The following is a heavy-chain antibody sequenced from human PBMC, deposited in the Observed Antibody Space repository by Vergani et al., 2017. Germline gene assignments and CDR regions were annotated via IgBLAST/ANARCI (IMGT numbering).Heavy chain of an antibody. J-gene: IGHJ2*01. V-gene: IGHV3-23*04. CDR3: AKIAVAGMGVYWYFDL. CDR2: ISGSGGST. CDR1: GFTFSSYW. D-gene: IGHD6-19*01. Sequence: EVQLVESGGGLVQPGGSLRLSCAASGFTFSSYWMSWVRQAPGKGLEWVSAISGSGGSTYYADSVKGRFTISRDNSKNTLYLQMNSLRAEDTAVYYCAKIAVAGMGVYWYFDLWGRGTLVTVSS.